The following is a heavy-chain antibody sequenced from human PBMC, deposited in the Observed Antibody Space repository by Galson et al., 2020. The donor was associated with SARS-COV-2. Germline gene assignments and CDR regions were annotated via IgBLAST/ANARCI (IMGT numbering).Heavy chain of an antibody. V-gene: IGHV3-66*02. J-gene: IGHJ4*02. CDR3: ARDGSRAFDY. D-gene: IGHD1-26*01. CDR1: GFTVSSNY. CDR2: LYSGGST. Sequence: GESLKISCSASGFTVSSNYMNWVRQAPGKGLEWVSVLYSGGSTYYADSVKGRFTISRDNSKNTLYLQMNSLRAEDTAVYYCARDGSRAFDYWGQGTLVTVSS.